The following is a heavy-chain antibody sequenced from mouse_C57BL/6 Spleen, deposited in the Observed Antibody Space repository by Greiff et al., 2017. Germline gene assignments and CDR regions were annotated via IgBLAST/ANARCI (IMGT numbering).Heavy chain of an antibody. V-gene: IGHV5-4*01. CDR2: ISDGGSYT. CDR1: GFTFSSYA. J-gene: IGHJ2*01. Sequence: EVQLQESGGGLVKPGGSLKLSCAASGFTFSSYAMSWVRQTPEKRLEWVATISDGGSYTYYPDNVKGRFTISRDNAKNNLYLQMSHLKSEDTAMYYCARELTGPYYFDYWGQGTALTVSS. CDR3: ARELTGPYYFDY. D-gene: IGHD4-1*01.